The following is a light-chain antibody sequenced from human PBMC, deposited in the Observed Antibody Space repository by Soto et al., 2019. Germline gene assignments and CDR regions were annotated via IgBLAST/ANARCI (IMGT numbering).Light chain of an antibody. CDR2: AAS. V-gene: IGKV1-39*01. CDR1: QSISSY. J-gene: IGKJ2*01. CDR3: QQSYSTPYT. Sequence: DIQMTQSPSSLSTSVGDRVTITCRASQSISSYLNWYQQKPGKAPKLLIYAASSLQSGVPSRFSSSGSGTDFTLTISSLQPEDFATYSCQQSYSTPYTFGQGTKLEIK.